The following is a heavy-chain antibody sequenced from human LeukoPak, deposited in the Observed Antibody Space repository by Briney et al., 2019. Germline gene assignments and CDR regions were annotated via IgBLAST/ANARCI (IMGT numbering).Heavy chain of an antibody. V-gene: IGHV4-59*01. CDR2: IYYSGST. D-gene: IGHD6-13*01. J-gene: IGHJ5*02. CDR3: ARGGAAAVKTGQDWFDP. CDR1: GGSISSYY. Sequence: SETLSLTCTVSGGSISSYYWSWIRQPPGKGLEWIGYIYYSGSTNYNPSLKSRVTISVDTSKNQFSLKLSSVTAADTAVYYCARGGAAAVKTGQDWFDPWAREPWSPSPQ.